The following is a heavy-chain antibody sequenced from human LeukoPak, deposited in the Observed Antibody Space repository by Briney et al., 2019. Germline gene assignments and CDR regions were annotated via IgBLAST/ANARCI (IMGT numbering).Heavy chain of an antibody. Sequence: ASVKVSCKASGYTFTSYGISWVRQAPGQGLEWMGRISTYNGNTNYAQKLQGRVTMTTHTSTTTAYMELRSLRSDDTAVYYCARNACGAQTPSDVWGQGTTVTVSS. V-gene: IGHV1-18*01. J-gene: IGHJ6*02. D-gene: IGHD4/OR15-4a*01. CDR2: ISTYNGNT. CDR1: GYTFTSYG. CDR3: ARNACGAQTPSDV.